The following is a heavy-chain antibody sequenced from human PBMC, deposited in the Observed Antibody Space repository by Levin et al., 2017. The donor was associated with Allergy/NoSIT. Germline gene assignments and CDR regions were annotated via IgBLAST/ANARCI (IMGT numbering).Heavy chain of an antibody. CDR2: IYSGGST. J-gene: IGHJ3*02. CDR1: GFTVSSNY. Sequence: GESLKISCAASGFTVSSNYMSWVRQAPGKGLEWVSVIYSGGSTYYADSVKGRFTISRDNSKNTLYLQMNSLRAEDTAVYYCARITVTQFPSHDAFDIWGQGTMVTVSS. V-gene: IGHV3-53*01. D-gene: IGHD4-11*01. CDR3: ARITVTQFPSHDAFDI.